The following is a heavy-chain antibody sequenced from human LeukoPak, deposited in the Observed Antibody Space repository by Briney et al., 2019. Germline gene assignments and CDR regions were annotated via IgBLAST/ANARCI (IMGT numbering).Heavy chain of an antibody. CDR2: IYYSGST. CDR3: ARDGPPFDF. CDR1: GGSISSYY. Sequence: SETLSLTCTVSGGSISSYYWSWIRQPPGKGLEWIGYIYYSGSTNYNPSLKSRVTISVDTSKNQFSLKLSSVTAADTAVYYCARDGPPFDFWGRGTLVTVSS. J-gene: IGHJ4*02. V-gene: IGHV4-59*01.